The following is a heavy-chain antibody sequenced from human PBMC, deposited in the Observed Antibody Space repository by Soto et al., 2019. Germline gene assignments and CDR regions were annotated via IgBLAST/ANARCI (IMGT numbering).Heavy chain of an antibody. CDR1: GDSVSSNSAT. CDR3: ARGMAVVGATIVFDY. V-gene: IGHV6-1*01. CDR2: TYYRSKWYN. J-gene: IGHJ4*02. D-gene: IGHD2-15*01. Sequence: QVQLQQSGPGLVEPSQTLSLTCAISGDSVSSNSATWNWIRQSPSRALEWLGRTYYRSKWYNDYAVSARSRITFNPATSKDQFSLQLNSVTPEDTAVYYCARGMAVVGATIVFDYWGQGALVTVAS.